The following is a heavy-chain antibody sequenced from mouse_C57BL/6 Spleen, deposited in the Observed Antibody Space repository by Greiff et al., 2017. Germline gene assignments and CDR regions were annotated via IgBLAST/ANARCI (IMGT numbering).Heavy chain of an antibody. CDR1: GYTFTSYW. CDR3: ARWDYLFAY. V-gene: IGHV1-52*01. Sequence: QVHVKQSGAELVRPGSSVKLSCKASGYTFTSYWMHWVKQRPIQGLEWIGNIDPSDSETHYNQKFKDKATLTVDKSSSTAYMQLSSLTSEDSAVYYCARWDYLFAYWGQGTLVTVSA. J-gene: IGHJ3*01. CDR2: IDPSDSET. D-gene: IGHD2-13*01.